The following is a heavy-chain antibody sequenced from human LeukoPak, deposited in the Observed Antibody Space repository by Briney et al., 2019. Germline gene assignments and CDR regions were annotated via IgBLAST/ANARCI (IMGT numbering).Heavy chain of an antibody. CDR2: ISSSSSYI. Sequence: GGSLRLSCAASGFTFSTYTMNWVRQAPGKGLEWVSSISSSSSYIYYADSMKGRSTISRDNTKNSLYLQMNSLRAEDTAVYYCARDIGWGHGMDVWGQGTTVTVSS. CDR3: ARDIGWGHGMDV. D-gene: IGHD1-26*01. J-gene: IGHJ6*02. V-gene: IGHV3-21*01. CDR1: GFTFSTYT.